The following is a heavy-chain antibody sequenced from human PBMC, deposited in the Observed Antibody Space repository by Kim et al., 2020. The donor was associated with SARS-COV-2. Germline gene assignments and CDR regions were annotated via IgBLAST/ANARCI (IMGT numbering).Heavy chain of an antibody. CDR1: GFTFSSYW. CDR2: IRQDGGEK. CDR3: AAGNHFDY. V-gene: IGHV3-7*03. Sequence: GGSLRLSCEGSGFTFSSYWMSWVRQAPGKGLEWVANIRQDGGEKYDADSVRGRFTISRDNAKNSLYLQMNSLRAEDTAVYYCAAGNHFDYWGQGTLVTVSS. J-gene: IGHJ4*02.